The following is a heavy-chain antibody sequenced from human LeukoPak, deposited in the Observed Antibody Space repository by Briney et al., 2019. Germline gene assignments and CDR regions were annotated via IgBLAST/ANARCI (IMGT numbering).Heavy chain of an antibody. V-gene: IGHV3-30*02. Sequence: GGSLRLSCAASGFTFSSYGMHWVRQAPGKGLEWVAFIRYDGSNKYYADSVKGRFSISRDNSKNTLYLQMNGLRAEDTAVYYCAKDSRLRYFDWPPFFDYWGQGTLVTVSS. CDR2: IRYDGSNK. D-gene: IGHD3-9*01. J-gene: IGHJ4*02. CDR3: AKDSRLRYFDWPPFFDY. CDR1: GFTFSSYG.